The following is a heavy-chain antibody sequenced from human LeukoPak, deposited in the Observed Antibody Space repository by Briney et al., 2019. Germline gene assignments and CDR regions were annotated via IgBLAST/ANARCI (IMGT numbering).Heavy chain of an antibody. CDR1: GFTFSNYG. CDR2: ISGSDGST. Sequence: PGGSLRLSCAASGFTFSNYGMSWVRQAPGKGLGWVSGISGSDGSTYYADSVKGRFSISRDNSKNTLYLQMNSLRAEDTAAYYCAKSRIAVAGTGFDDWGQGTLVTVSS. J-gene: IGHJ4*02. V-gene: IGHV3-23*01. D-gene: IGHD6-19*01. CDR3: AKSRIAVAGTGFDD.